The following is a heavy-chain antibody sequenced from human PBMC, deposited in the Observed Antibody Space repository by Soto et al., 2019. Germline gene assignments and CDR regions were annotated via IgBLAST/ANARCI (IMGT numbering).Heavy chain of an antibody. CDR2: LSANGGTT. D-gene: IGHD3-3*01. V-gene: IGHV3-23*01. J-gene: IGHJ4*02. Sequence: EVQLLESGGHLVQSGGSLRLSCAASGFTFSSYAMNWVRQAPGEGLEWVSALSANGGTTYYSDSVKGRFTISRDNSKNTLYLQMNSLRGEGTAVYSCAKDQYDDAGPDYWGQGTMVTVSS. CDR3: AKDQYDDAGPDY. CDR1: GFTFSSYA.